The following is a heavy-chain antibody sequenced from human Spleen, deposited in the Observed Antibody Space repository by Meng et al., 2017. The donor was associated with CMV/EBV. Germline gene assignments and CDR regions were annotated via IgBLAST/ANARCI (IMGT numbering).Heavy chain of an antibody. D-gene: IGHD4-23*01. J-gene: IGHJ4*02. Sequence: GGSLRLSCAASGFSLSDYTIHWVRQAPGKGLEWVAVISYDGRNKYYANSVKGRFTISRDNSKNTLYLQMNSLRAEDTAVYYCAKAPYGDNSEQAHCWGQGTLVTVSS. CDR1: GFSLSDYT. V-gene: IGHV3-30*04. CDR3: AKAPYGDNSEQAHC. CDR2: ISYDGRNK.